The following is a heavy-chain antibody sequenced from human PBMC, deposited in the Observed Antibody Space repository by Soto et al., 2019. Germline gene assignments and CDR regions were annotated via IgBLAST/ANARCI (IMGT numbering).Heavy chain of an antibody. J-gene: IGHJ6*02. D-gene: IGHD5-18*01. CDR3: ARDLGYSYGYDYYGMDV. CDR1: GYTFTSYA. V-gene: IGHV1-3*01. CDR2: INAGNGNT. Sequence: GASVKVSCKASGYTFTSYAMHWVRQAPGQSLEWMGWINAGNGNTKYSEKFQGRVIITRDTSASTAYMELSSLRSEDTAVFYCARDLGYSYGYDYYGMDVWGQGTTVTVSS.